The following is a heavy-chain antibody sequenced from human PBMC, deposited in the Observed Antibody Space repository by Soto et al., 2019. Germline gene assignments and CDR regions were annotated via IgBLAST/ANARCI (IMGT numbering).Heavy chain of an antibody. CDR1: GFTFSTYA. V-gene: IGHV3-23*01. CDR2: ISGSGGST. CDR3: AKNPAMVPYYFDY. J-gene: IGHJ4*02. Sequence: EVQLLESGGGLVQPGGSLRLSCAASGFTFSTYAMCWVRQAPGKGLEWVSAISGSGGSTYYADSVKGRFTISRDNSKNTLYLQMNSLRAEDTAVYYCAKNPAMVPYYFDYWGQGTLVTVSS. D-gene: IGHD5-18*01.